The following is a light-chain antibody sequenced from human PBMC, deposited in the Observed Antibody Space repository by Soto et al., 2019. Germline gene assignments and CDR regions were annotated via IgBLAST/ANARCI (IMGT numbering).Light chain of an antibody. V-gene: IGKV3-20*01. Sequence: EIVLKQSPDTLSLPPGERATVSCRASQSVSRSNLAWYQHKPGQAPRLLIYGTSNRATGIPDRFTGSGSGTDLTLTISSLEPEDFAVYYCEQYGSSPPSITFGQGTRLEIK. J-gene: IGKJ5*01. CDR2: GTS. CDR1: QSVSRSN. CDR3: EQYGSSPPSIT.